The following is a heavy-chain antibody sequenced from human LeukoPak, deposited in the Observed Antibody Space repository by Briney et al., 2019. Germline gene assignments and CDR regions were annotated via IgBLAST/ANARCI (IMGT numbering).Heavy chain of an antibody. CDR2: ISGSCGST. Sequence: GGSLRLSCAASGFTFSSYAMSWVRQAPGKGLEGVSAISGSCGSTYYADSVKGRFTISRDNAKNTLFLQINRLSAEDQAVYYFARHLSGTGPDYWGEGSLVTVSS. V-gene: IGHV3-23*01. J-gene: IGHJ4*02. D-gene: IGHD1-14*01. CDR1: GFTFSSYA. CDR3: ARHLSGTGPDY.